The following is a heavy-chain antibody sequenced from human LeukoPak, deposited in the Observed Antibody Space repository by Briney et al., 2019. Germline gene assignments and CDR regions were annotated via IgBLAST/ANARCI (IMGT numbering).Heavy chain of an antibody. D-gene: IGHD4-17*01. CDR3: ASGDYLYWYFDL. CDR2: ISGSGGST. CDR1: GFTFSSYA. J-gene: IGHJ2*01. Sequence: GGSLRLFCAASGFTFSSYAMSWVRQAPGKGLEWVSAISGSGGSTYYADSVKGRFTISRDNSKNTLYLQMNSLRAEDTAVYYCASGDYLYWYFDLWGRGTLVTVSS. V-gene: IGHV3-23*01.